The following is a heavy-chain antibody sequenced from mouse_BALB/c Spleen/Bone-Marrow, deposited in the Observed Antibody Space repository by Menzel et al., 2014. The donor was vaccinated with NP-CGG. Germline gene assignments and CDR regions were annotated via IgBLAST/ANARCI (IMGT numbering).Heavy chain of an antibody. CDR1: GYAFSTYW. CDR3: ARVGFSFDY. V-gene: IGHV1-80*01. J-gene: IGHJ2*01. D-gene: IGHD3-1*01. Sequence: VQLQQSGAELVRPGSSVKISCKASGYAFSTYWMNWVKQRPGQGLEWTGQIYPGDGDTNYNVKFKGKATLTADRSSSTASLQLSSLTSEAAEVYFCARVGFSFDYWGPGPTLAVSS. CDR2: IYPGDGDT.